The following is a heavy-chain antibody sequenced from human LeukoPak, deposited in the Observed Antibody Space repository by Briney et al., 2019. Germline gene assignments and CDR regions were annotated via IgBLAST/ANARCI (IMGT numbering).Heavy chain of an antibody. CDR1: GYTFTSYG. CDR2: ISAYNGNT. D-gene: IGHD3-9*01. J-gene: IGHJ4*02. Sequence: GASVKVSCKASGYTFTSYGISWVRQAPGQGLEWMGWISAYNGNTNYAQKLQGRVTMTTDTSPSTAYMELRSLRSDDTAVYYCARERADYDILTGYHTLPYFDYWGQGTLVTVSS. V-gene: IGHV1-18*01. CDR3: ARERADYDILTGYHTLPYFDY.